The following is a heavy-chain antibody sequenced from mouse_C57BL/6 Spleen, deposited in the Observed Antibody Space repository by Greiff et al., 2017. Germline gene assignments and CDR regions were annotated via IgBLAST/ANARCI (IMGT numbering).Heavy chain of an antibody. V-gene: IGHV2-2*01. CDR3: ARNSHYYGSNYFDY. CDR1: GFSLTSYG. J-gene: IGHJ2*01. Sequence: QVQLKESGPGLVQPSQSLSITCTVSGFSLTSYGVHWVRQSPGKGLEWLGVIWSGGSTDYTAAFISRLSISKHNSKSQVFFKMNSLQADDTAIYYCARNSHYYGSNYFDYWGQGTTLTVSS. CDR2: IWSGGST. D-gene: IGHD1-1*01.